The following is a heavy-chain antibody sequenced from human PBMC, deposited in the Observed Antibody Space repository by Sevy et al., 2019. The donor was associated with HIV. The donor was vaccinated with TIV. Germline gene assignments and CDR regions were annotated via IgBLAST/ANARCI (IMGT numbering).Heavy chain of an antibody. D-gene: IGHD2-2*01. CDR3: AKSQLPHAFDI. J-gene: IGHJ3*02. CDR1: GFTFRNYD. CDR2: ILDNGGGT. Sequence: GGSLRLSCEASGFTFRNYDMSWVRQAPGKGLEWVSGILDNGGGTYYADSVKGRFTISRDNSKNRMFLEMNSLGAEDTAVYFCAKSQLPHAFDIWGQGTMVTFSS. V-gene: IGHV3-23*01.